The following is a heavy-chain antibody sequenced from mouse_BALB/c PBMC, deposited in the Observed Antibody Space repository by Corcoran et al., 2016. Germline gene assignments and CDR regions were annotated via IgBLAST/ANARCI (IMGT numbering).Heavy chain of an antibody. CDR1: GFSLSTSGMG. V-gene: IGHV8-12*01. CDR2: IYWDDDK. CDR3: ARREAISGYYAMDY. J-gene: IGHJ4*01. Sequence: QVTLKESGPGILQPSQTLSLTCSFSGFSLSTSGMGVSWIRQPSGKGLEWLAHIYWDDDKRYNPSLKSRLTISKDTSRNQVFLKITSVDTADTATYYCARREAISGYYAMDYWGQGTSVTVSS. D-gene: IGHD3-1*01.